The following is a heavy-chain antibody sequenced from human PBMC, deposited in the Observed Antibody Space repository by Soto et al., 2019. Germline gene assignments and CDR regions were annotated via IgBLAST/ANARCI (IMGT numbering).Heavy chain of an antibody. J-gene: IGHJ6*03. Sequence: SETLSLTCAVYGGSFSGYYWSWIRQPPGKGLEWIGEINHSGSTNYNPSLKSRVTISVDTSKNQFSLKLSSVTAADTAVYYCARDDLWSGDYYYYYMDVWGKGTTVTVSS. CDR2: INHSGST. D-gene: IGHD3-3*01. V-gene: IGHV4-34*01. CDR3: ARDDLWSGDYYYYYMDV. CDR1: GGSFSGYY.